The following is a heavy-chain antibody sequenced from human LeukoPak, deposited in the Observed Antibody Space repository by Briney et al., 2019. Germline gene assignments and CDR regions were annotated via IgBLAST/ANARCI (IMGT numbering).Heavy chain of an antibody. Sequence: GASVKVSCKASGGTFSSYAISWVRQAPVQGLEWMGGIIPIFGTANYAQKFQGRVTITADESTSTAYMELSSLRSEDTAVYYCARFPTLRDYYYYMDVWGKGTTVTVSS. V-gene: IGHV1-69*13. J-gene: IGHJ6*03. CDR2: IIPIFGTA. D-gene: IGHD3-16*01. CDR3: ARFPTLRDYYYYMDV. CDR1: GGTFSSYA.